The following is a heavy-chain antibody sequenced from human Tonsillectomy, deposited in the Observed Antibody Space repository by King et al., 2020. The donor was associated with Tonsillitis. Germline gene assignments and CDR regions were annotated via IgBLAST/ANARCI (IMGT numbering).Heavy chain of an antibody. CDR1: GDTFTGHF. J-gene: IGHJ1*01. CDR2: INPYSGDT. V-gene: IGHV1-2*02. D-gene: IGHD3-22*01. Sequence: HVQLVQSGAELRKPGASVTVSCRTSGDTFTGHFVHWVRQAPGQGLEWMGWINPYSGDTKFAPKFQGSVTLSGDLSVTTAYMGLSRLRPDDSAVYYCATNAVGDDGSAYRDFRHWGQGTLVTVSS. CDR3: ATNAVGDDGSAYRDFRH.